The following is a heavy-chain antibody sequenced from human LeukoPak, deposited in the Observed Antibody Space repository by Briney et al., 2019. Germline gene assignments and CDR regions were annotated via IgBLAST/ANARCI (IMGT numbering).Heavy chain of an antibody. D-gene: IGHD2-15*01. J-gene: IGHJ5*02. CDR3: ASDRSGGSCYECWFDP. CDR2: IKQDGSEK. CDR1: GFTFSSYW. V-gene: IGHV3-7*01. Sequence: GGSLRLSCAASGFTFSSYWMSWVRQAPGKGLEWVANIKQDGSEKYYVDSVKGRFTISRDNAKNSLYLQTNSLRAEDTAVYYCASDRSGGSCYECWFDPWGQGTLVTVSS.